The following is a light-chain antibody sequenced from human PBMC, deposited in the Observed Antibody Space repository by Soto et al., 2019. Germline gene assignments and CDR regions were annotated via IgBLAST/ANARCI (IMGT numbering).Light chain of an antibody. V-gene: IGLV2-14*01. CDR1: SSDVGGYNY. J-gene: IGLJ1*01. Sequence: SVLTQPASVSGSPGQSITISCTGTSSDVGGYNYVSWYQQHPGKAPKLMIYEVSNRPSGVSIRFSGSKSGNTASLTISGLQAEDEADYYCSSYTSSTSLDVFGTGTKGTVL. CDR3: SSYTSSTSLDV. CDR2: EVS.